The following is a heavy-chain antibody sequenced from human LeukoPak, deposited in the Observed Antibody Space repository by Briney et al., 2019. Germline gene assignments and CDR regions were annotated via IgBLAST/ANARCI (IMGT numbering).Heavy chain of an antibody. D-gene: IGHD3-22*01. V-gene: IGHV1-2*02. CDR3: ARVGNMIADAFDI. J-gene: IGHJ3*02. Sequence: ASVKVSCKASGYTFTGYYMHWVRQAPGQGLERMGWINPNSGGTNYAQKFQGRVTMTRDTSISTAYMELSRLRSDDTAVYYCARVGNMIADAFDIWGQGTMVTVSS. CDR1: GYTFTGYY. CDR2: INPNSGGT.